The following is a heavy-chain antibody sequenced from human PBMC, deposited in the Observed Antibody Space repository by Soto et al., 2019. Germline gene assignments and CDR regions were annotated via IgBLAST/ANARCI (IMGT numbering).Heavy chain of an antibody. V-gene: IGHV2-5*02. J-gene: IGHJ6*02. CDR2: IYWDDDK. CDR1: GFSLSTSGVG. Sequence: QITLKESGPTLVKPTQTLTLTCTFSGFSLSTSGVGVGWIRQPPGKALEWLALIYWDDDKRYSPSLTSRLTITKDTPKNQVVLTMTTTDPVETATYYCAHVLVVVANYGMDVWGQGTTVTVS. CDR3: AHVLVVVANYGMDV. D-gene: IGHD2-15*01.